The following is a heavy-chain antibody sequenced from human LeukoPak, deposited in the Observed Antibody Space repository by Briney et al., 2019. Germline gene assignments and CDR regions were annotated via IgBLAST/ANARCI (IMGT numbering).Heavy chain of an antibody. CDR2: INAGNGNT. Sequence: ASVKVSCKASGYTFASYAMHWVRQAPGQRLEWMGWINAGNGNTKYSQKFQGRVTITRDTSASTAYMELSSLRSEDTAVYYCARGYAFYGMDVWGQGTTVTVSS. CDR3: ARGYAFYGMDV. D-gene: IGHD3-16*01. V-gene: IGHV1-3*01. CDR1: GYTFASYA. J-gene: IGHJ6*02.